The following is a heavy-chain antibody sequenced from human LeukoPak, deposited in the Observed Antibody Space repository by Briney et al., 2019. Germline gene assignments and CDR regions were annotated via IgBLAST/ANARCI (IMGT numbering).Heavy chain of an antibody. CDR2: INHSGST. J-gene: IGHJ4*02. V-gene: IGHV4-34*01. D-gene: IGHD6-6*01. Sequence: PSETLSLTCAVYGGSFSGYYWSWIRQPPGKGLEWIGEINHSGSTTYNPSLKSRVTISVDTSKNQFSLKLSSVTAADTAVYYCARGHRSVAARRGYYFDYWGQGTLVTVSS. CDR1: GGSFSGYY. CDR3: ARGHRSVAARRGYYFDY.